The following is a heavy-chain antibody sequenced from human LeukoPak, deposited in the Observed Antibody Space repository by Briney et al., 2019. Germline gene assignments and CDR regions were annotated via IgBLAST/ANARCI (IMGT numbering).Heavy chain of an antibody. V-gene: IGHV3-23*01. Sequence: PGGSLRLSCAASGFTFSSYAMSWVRQAPGKGLEWVSAISGSGGSTYYADSVKGRFTISRDNSKNTLYLQMNSLRAEGTAVYYCAKDPLLRYFDWLSIGDWGQGTLVTVSS. J-gene: IGHJ4*02. CDR3: AKDPLLRYFDWLSIGD. CDR2: ISGSGGST. CDR1: GFTFSSYA. D-gene: IGHD3-9*01.